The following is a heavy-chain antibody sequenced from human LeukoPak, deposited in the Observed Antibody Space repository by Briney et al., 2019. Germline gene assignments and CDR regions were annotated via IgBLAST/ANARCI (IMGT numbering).Heavy chain of an antibody. CDR2: IYHSGST. V-gene: IGHV4-30-2*01. D-gene: IGHD3-10*01. CDR3: AREPMGLTLNWFDP. Sequence: PSQTLSLTCTVSGGSISSGGYYWSWIRQPPGKGLEWIGYIYHSGSTYYNPSLKSRVTISVDRSKNQFSLKLSSVTAADTAVYYCAREPMGLTLNWFDPWGQGTLVTVSS. CDR1: GGSISSGGYY. J-gene: IGHJ5*02.